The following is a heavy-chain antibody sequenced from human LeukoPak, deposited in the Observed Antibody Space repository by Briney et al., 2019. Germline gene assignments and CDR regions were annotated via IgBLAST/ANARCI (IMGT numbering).Heavy chain of an antibody. V-gene: IGHV3-21*01. Sequence: GGSLRLSCAASGFTFSSYSMNWVRQAPGKGLEWVSFISSSRSYIYYADSVKGRFTISRDNAKNSLYLQMNSLRAEDTAVYYCTTNPFYSGSYSRDYWGQGTLVTVSS. D-gene: IGHD1-26*01. CDR2: ISSSRSYI. CDR1: GFTFSSYS. J-gene: IGHJ4*02. CDR3: TTNPFYSGSYSRDY.